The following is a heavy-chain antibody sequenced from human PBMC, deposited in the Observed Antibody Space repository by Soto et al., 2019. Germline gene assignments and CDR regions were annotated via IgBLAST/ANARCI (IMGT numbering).Heavy chain of an antibody. CDR2: IIPIFGTA. J-gene: IGHJ6*02. D-gene: IGHD1-1*01. CDR3: AREVDGNDSTDYYYYGMDV. V-gene: IGHV1-69*01. Sequence: QVQLVQSGAEVKKPGSSVKVSCKASGGTFSSYAISWVRQAPGQGPEWMGGIIPIFGTANYAQKFQGRVTITADESTSTAYMELSSLRSEDTAVYYCAREVDGNDSTDYYYYGMDVWGQGTTVTVSS. CDR1: GGTFSSYA.